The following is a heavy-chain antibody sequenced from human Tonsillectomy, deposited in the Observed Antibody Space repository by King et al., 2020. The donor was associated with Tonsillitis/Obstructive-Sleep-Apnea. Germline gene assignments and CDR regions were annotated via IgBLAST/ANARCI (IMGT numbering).Heavy chain of an antibody. CDR1: GFIFTDAW. V-gene: IGHV3-15*01. Sequence: VQLVESGGGLVKPGGSLRLSCAGSGFIFTDAWMSWVRQAPGEGLEWVGRIKSKSDTGTADYAAPVKGRVTISRDDSKNTMYLQMNSLKNEDQGMYYCTTEIVCSGTSCSGRAFDIWGQGIMVTVSS. J-gene: IGHJ3*02. CDR3: TTEIVCSGTSCSGRAFDI. D-gene: IGHD2-2*01. CDR2: IKSKSDTGTA.